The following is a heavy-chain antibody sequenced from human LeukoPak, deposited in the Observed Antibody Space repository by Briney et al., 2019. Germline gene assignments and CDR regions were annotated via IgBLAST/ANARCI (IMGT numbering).Heavy chain of an antibody. Sequence: ASVSVSCKASGYTFTSYYMHWVRQAPGQGLEWMGIINPSGGTTTYAQKFQGRVTITADKSTSTAHMELSSLRSEDTAVYYCARDLEGTSDYYYGMDVWGQGTTVTVSS. CDR2: INPSGGTT. CDR1: GYTFTSYY. J-gene: IGHJ6*02. D-gene: IGHD2-2*01. V-gene: IGHV1-46*01. CDR3: ARDLEGTSDYYYGMDV.